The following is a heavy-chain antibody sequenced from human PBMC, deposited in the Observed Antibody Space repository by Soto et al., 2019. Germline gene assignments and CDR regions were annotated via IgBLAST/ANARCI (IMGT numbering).Heavy chain of an antibody. J-gene: IGHJ4*02. D-gene: IGHD6-6*01. CDR1: GFTFSSYW. CDR3: ARDSGIAASVCFDY. Sequence: GGSLRLSCAASGFTFSSYWMSWVRQAPGKGLEWVANIKQDGSEKYYVDSVKGRFTISRDNAKNSLYLQMNSLRADDTAVYYCARDSGIAASVCFDYWGQGTLVTVSS. V-gene: IGHV3-7*03. CDR2: IKQDGSEK.